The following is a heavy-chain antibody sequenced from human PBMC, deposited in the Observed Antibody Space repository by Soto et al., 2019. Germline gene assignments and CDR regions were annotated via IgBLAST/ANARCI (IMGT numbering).Heavy chain of an antibody. J-gene: IGHJ4*02. CDR2: IYHSGST. CDR3: ARVGFRAARHFDY. CDR1: GGSISSSNW. Sequence: ASETLSLTCAVSGGSISSSNWWSWVRQPPGKGLEWIGEIYHSGSTNYNPSLKSRVTISVDKSKNQFSLKLSSVTAADTAVYYCARVGFRAARHFDYWGQGTLVTVSS. V-gene: IGHV4-4*02. D-gene: IGHD6-6*01.